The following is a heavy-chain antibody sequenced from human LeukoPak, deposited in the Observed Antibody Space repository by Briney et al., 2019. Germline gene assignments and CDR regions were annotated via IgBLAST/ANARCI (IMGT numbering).Heavy chain of an antibody. Sequence: GGSLRLSCAASGFTFSNAYMTWVRQAPGKGLEWVGRVKSESDGGTTDYAAPVKGRFTISRDDSKNTLYLQMNSLKTEDTAVYYCTTDSGYSGYGIFDYWGQGTLVTVSS. V-gene: IGHV3-15*01. CDR3: TTDSGYSGYGIFDY. CDR1: GFTFSNAY. CDR2: VKSESDGGTT. D-gene: IGHD5-12*01. J-gene: IGHJ4*02.